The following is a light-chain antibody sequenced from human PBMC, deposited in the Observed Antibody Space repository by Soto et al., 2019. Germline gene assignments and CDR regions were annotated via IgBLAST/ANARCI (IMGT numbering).Light chain of an antibody. CDR1: KLGDKY. Sequence: SYELTQPPSVSVSPGQTASITCSGDKLGDKYACWYQQKPGQSPVLVIYQDSKRPSGIPERFSGSNSGNRATLTISGTQAMDEADYYCQAWDSSDVVFGGGTKPTVL. V-gene: IGLV3-1*01. CDR3: QAWDSSDVV. CDR2: QDS. J-gene: IGLJ2*01.